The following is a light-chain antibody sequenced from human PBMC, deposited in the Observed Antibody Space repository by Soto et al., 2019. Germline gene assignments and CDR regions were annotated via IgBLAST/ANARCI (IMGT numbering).Light chain of an antibody. J-gene: IGLJ2*01. V-gene: IGLV2-14*03. CDR1: SSDVGGYNY. CDR3: SSYTSSSTVI. Sequence: QSALTQPASISGSPGQSITISCTGTSSDVGGYNYVSWYQQYPGTAPKLMIYDVDNRPSGVSNRFSGSKSGKTASLTISGLQAEDEADYYCSSYTSSSTVIFGGGTKLTVL. CDR2: DVD.